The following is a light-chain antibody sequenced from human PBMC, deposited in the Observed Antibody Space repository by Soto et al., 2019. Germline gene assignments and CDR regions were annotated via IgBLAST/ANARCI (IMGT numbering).Light chain of an antibody. J-gene: IGKJ2*01. CDR1: QSVSSNF. CDR3: QQYGTSPYT. CDR2: GAS. Sequence: EIVLTQSPGTLSLSPGERATLSCRASQSVSSNFLAWYQQRPGQAPRLLIFGASSRATGISDRFSGSGSGRDFTLTISRLEPEDFAVYYCQQYGTSPYTFVQGTKLEIK. V-gene: IGKV3-20*01.